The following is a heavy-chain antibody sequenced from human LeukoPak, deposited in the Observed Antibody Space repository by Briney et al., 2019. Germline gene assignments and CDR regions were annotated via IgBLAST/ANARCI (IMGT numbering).Heavy chain of an antibody. Sequence: GGSLRLSCAASGFTLSSYWMSWVRQAPGKGLEWVANIKQDGSEINYVDSVKGRFTISRDNAKNSMLLQMNSLRAEDTAVYYCARADHGGNLFFDYWGQGALVTVSS. CDR2: IKQDGSEI. J-gene: IGHJ4*02. D-gene: IGHD4-23*01. V-gene: IGHV3-7*04. CDR1: GFTLSSYW. CDR3: ARADHGGNLFFDY.